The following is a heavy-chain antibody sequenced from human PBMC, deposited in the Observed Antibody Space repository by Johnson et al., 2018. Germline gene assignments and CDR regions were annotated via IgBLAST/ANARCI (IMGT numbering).Heavy chain of an antibody. CDR3: TGESTHHWLDP. CDR1: GFTFSSYS. D-gene: IGHD7-27*01. J-gene: IGHJ5*02. V-gene: IGHV3-21*01. Sequence: VQLVQSGGGLVKPGGSLRLSCAASGFTFSSYSMNWVRQAPGKGLEWVSSISSRSSYIYYADSVKGRFTISRGNAKKSLYLQMNSLRVEDTAVYYCTGESTHHWLDPWGQGTLVTVSS. CDR2: ISSRSSYI.